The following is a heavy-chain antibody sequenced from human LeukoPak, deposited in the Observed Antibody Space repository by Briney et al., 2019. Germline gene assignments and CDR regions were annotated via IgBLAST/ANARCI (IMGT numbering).Heavy chain of an antibody. J-gene: IGHJ4*02. CDR1: GFTFSNYG. CDR3: AKATFGCSSTSCYSFDY. Sequence: GGSLRLSCAASGFTFSNYGIHWVRQAPGKGLEWVVFIQYNGSNKYYADSVKGRFTISRDDSKDTVYLQMNSLRAEDTAIYYCAKATFGCSSTSCYSFDYWGQGTLVTVSS. D-gene: IGHD2-2*02. CDR2: IQYNGSNK. V-gene: IGHV3-30*02.